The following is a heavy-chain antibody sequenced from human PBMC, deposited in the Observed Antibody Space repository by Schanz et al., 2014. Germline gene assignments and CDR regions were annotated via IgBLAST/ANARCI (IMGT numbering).Heavy chain of an antibody. CDR2: VWSDGNTK. V-gene: IGHV3-33*01. D-gene: IGHD5-18*01. CDR3: ARDAVAMVPEYFMDV. Sequence: QVQLVESGGGVVRPRRSLRLSCATSGFTFSRFGMHWVRQAPGKGPEWVALVWSDGNTKYYVDSVKGRFTISRDNSMNTLHLQMDGLRVEDTAVYYCARDAVAMVPEYFMDVWGKGTPVTVSS. J-gene: IGHJ6*03. CDR1: GFTFSRFG.